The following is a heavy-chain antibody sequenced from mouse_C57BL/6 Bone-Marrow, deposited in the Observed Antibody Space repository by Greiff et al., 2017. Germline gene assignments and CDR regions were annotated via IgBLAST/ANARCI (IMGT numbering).Heavy chain of an antibody. D-gene: IGHD1-1*01. Sequence: EVQLQESGGGLVQPKGSLKLSCAASGFSFNTYAMNWVRQAPGKGLEWVARIRSKSNNYATYYADSVKDRFTISRDDSESMLYLQMNNLKTEDTAMYYCVRHNGSSLFAYWGQGTLVTVSA. V-gene: IGHV10-1*01. CDR1: GFSFNTYA. CDR3: VRHNGSSLFAY. CDR2: IRSKSNNYAT. J-gene: IGHJ3*01.